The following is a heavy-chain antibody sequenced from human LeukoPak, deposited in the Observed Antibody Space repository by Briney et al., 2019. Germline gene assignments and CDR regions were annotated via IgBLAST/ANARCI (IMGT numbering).Heavy chain of an antibody. CDR2: ISAYNGNT. J-gene: IGHJ4*02. V-gene: IGHV1-18*01. Sequence: GASVKVSFKASGYTFTSYGISWVRQAPGQGLEWMGWISAYNGNTDYAQKFQGRVTMTTDTSTSTAYMEVRSLRSDDTAVYHCARAYSGSYYYYWGQGTLVTVSS. CDR3: ARAYSGSYYYY. CDR1: GYTFTSYG. D-gene: IGHD1-26*01.